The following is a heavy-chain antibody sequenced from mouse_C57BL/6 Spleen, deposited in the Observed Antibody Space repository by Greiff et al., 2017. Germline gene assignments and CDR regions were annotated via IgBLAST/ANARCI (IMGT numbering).Heavy chain of an antibody. J-gene: IGHJ4*01. CDR3: VRNEGVYYAMDY. Sequence: VQLQESGPGLVLPSQSLYITCTVSGFSFTSYGVHWVRQSPGQGLEWLGVIWRGGSTDYNAAFISGLCISKDMSKSQVFFKMNSLQADDTAIYYWVRNEGVYYAMDYWGQGTSVTVSS. CDR2: IWRGGST. V-gene: IGHV2-2*01. CDR1: GFSFTSYG.